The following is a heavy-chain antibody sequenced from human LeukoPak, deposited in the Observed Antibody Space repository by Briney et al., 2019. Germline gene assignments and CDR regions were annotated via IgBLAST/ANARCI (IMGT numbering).Heavy chain of an antibody. CDR2: ISSSSSTI. D-gene: IGHD6-6*01. J-gene: IGHJ4*02. Sequence: PGGSLRLSCAASGFTFSSYAMSWVRQAPGKGLEWVSYISSSSSTIYYADSVKGRFTISRDNAKNSLYLQMNSLRAEDTAVYYCARDLTAARLIWGQGTLVTVSS. V-gene: IGHV3-48*01. CDR1: GFTFSSYA. CDR3: ARDLTAARLI.